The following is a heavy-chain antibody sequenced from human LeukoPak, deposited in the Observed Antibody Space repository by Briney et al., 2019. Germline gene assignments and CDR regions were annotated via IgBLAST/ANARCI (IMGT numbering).Heavy chain of an antibody. CDR2: ISGGGTTI. CDR1: GFTLSSYV. CDR3: AREGWGLSVADAFDI. Sequence: GGSLRLSCAASGFTLSSYVMHWVRQAPGKGLEWVSYISGGGTTIYFADSVKGRFTISRDNAKNSLYLQMNSLRAEDTAVYYCAREGWGLSVADAFDIWGQGTMVTVSS. V-gene: IGHV3-48*03. J-gene: IGHJ3*02. D-gene: IGHD5/OR15-5a*01.